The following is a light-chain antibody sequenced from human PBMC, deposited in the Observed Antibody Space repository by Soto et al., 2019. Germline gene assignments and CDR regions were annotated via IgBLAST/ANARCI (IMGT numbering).Light chain of an antibody. CDR1: SSDVGGHNY. CDR2: DVS. CDR3: SSYTSRSRG. V-gene: IGLV2-14*01. J-gene: IGLJ2*01. Sequence: QSALTQPASVSGSPGQSITISCTGTSSDVGGHNYVSWYQQHPGKAPKLMIYDVSNRSSAVSNRFSDSKSGNTASLTISGLQAEDEADYSCSSYTSRSRGFGGGTKLTVL.